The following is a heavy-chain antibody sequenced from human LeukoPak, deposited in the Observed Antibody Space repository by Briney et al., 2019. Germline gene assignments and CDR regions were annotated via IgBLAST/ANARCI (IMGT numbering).Heavy chain of an antibody. J-gene: IGHJ4*02. D-gene: IGHD6-6*01. CDR1: GGSISSSSYY. Sequence: PSETLSLTCTVSGGSISSSSYYWGWIRQPPGKGLEWIGSIYYSGSTYYSPSLKSRVTISVDTSKNQFSLKLSSVTAADTAVYYCARRRHYSSSSSRAGDYWGQGTLVTVSS. CDR3: ARRRHYSSSSSRAGDY. CDR2: IYYSGST. V-gene: IGHV4-39*01.